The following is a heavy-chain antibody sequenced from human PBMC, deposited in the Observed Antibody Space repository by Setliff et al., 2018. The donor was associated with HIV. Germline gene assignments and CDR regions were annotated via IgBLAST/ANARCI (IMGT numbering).Heavy chain of an antibody. V-gene: IGHV3-7*01. J-gene: IGHJ4*02. CDR3: ARPGRSNYWDSFDY. D-gene: IGHD3-10*01. Sequence: GGSLRLSCGVSGFTFSSYSMNWVRQAPGKGLEWVANINQYGSEKYYVDSVKGRFTISRDNAKKSLDLQMNSLRVDDTAVYYCARPGRSNYWDSFDYWGQGILVTVSS. CDR1: GFTFSSYS. CDR2: INQYGSEK.